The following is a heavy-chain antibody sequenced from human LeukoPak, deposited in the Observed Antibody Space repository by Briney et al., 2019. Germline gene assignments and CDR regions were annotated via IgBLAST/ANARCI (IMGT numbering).Heavy chain of an antibody. CDR3: TTEKVAGTGWFDP. D-gene: IGHD6-19*01. J-gene: IGHJ5*02. V-gene: IGHV3-15*01. Sequence: GGSLRLSCAASGFIIISYRMSWVRQAPGKGLEWVGRIKSKTDGGTTDYAAPVKGRFTISRDDSKNTLYLQMNSLKTEDTAVYYCTTEKVAGTGWFDPWGQGTLVTVSS. CDR2: IKSKTDGGTT. CDR1: GFIIISYR.